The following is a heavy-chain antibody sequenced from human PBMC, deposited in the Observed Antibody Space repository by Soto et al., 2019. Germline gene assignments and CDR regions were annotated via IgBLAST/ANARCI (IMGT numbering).Heavy chain of an antibody. Sequence: EVQLLESGGGLVQPGGSLRLSCAASGFTFSSYVMSWVRQAPGKGLERVSAISGSGGTTYYADSVKGRFTISRDNSKNTVYLQMNSLRAEDTAVYYCAKESCSGGSCYYAYFDYWGQGTLVTVSS. D-gene: IGHD2-15*01. CDR1: GFTFSSYV. CDR2: ISGSGGTT. J-gene: IGHJ4*02. V-gene: IGHV3-23*01. CDR3: AKESCSGGSCYYAYFDY.